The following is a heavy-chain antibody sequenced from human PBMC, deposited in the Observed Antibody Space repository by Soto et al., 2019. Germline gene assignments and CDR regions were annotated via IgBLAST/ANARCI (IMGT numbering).Heavy chain of an antibody. Sequence: QLQLQESGSGLVKPSQTLSLTCAVSGGSISSGGYSWSWIRQPPGKGMEWIGYIYHSGSTYYNPSLKRRVTISVDRSKNQFSLKLSSVTAADTAVYYCARGGGQLWLYGMDVWGQGTTVTVSS. J-gene: IGHJ6*02. D-gene: IGHD5-18*01. CDR1: GGSISSGGYS. V-gene: IGHV4-30-2*01. CDR2: IYHSGST. CDR3: ARGGGQLWLYGMDV.